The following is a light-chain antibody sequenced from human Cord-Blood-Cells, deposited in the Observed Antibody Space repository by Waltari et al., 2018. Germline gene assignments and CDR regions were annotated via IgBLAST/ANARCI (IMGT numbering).Light chain of an antibody. Sequence: DIQMTQSPSSLSASVGDGVTITCRASQNISSYLNWYQQKPGKAPKLLIYATSSLQSGVPSRFSGSGSGTDFTLTISSLQPEDFATYYCQQSYSTPFTFGPGTKVDIK. CDR3: QQSYSTPFT. V-gene: IGKV1-39*01. CDR2: ATS. J-gene: IGKJ3*01. CDR1: QNISSY.